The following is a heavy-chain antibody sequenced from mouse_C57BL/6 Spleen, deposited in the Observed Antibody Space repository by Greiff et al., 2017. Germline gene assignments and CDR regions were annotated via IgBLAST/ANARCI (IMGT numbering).Heavy chain of an antibody. J-gene: IGHJ3*01. CDR1: GYTFTSYW. CDR2: IHPNSGST. D-gene: IGHD2-5*01. V-gene: IGHV1-64*01. Sequence: QVQLMQPGAELVKPGDSVKLSCKASGYTFTSYWMHWVKQRPGQGLEWLGMIHPNSGSTNYNEKFKSKATLTVDKSSSTAYMQLSSLTSEDSAVYFCARQAYYSNPWFAYWGQGTLVTVAA. CDR3: ARQAYYSNPWFAY.